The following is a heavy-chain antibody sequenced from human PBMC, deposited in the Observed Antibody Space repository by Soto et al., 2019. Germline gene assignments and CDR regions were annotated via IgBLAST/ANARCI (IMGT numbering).Heavy chain of an antibody. Sequence: GGSLRLSCAASGFTFSSYAMHWVRQAPGKGLEWVAVISYDGSNKYYADSVKGRFTISRDNSKNTLYPQMNSLRAEDTAVYYCARDRRPTGDGSPLYYYYYGMDVWGQGTTVTLSS. CDR3: ARDRRPTGDGSPLYYYYYGMDV. CDR1: GFTFSSYA. D-gene: IGHD7-27*01. J-gene: IGHJ6*02. CDR2: ISYDGSNK. V-gene: IGHV3-30-3*01.